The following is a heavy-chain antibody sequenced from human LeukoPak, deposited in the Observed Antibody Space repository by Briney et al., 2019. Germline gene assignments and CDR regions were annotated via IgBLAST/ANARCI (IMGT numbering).Heavy chain of an antibody. Sequence: GTSLRLSCAASGFTFDDYAVHWVRQAPGKGLEWVLSISWNSGSIGYADSVKGRFTISRDNAKNSLYLQMNSLRAEDTALYYCAKDIEEQQLAHYYAMDVWGQGTTVTVSS. CDR3: AKDIEEQQLAHYYAMDV. CDR2: ISWNSGSI. J-gene: IGHJ6*02. CDR1: GFTFDDYA. V-gene: IGHV3-9*01. D-gene: IGHD6-13*01.